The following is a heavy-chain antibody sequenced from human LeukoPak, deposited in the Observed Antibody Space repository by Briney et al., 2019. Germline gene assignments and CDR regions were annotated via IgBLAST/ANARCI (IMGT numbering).Heavy chain of an antibody. CDR1: GFTFSDYY. CDR3: ARVGSSSWYGDY. V-gene: IGHV3-33*08. Sequence: PGGSLRLSCAASGFTFSDYYMSWVRQAPGKGLEWVAVIWYDGSNKYYADSVKGRFTISRDNSKNTLFLQMNSLRAEDTAVYYCARVGSSSWYGDYWGQGTLVTVSS. J-gene: IGHJ4*02. D-gene: IGHD6-13*01. CDR2: IWYDGSNK.